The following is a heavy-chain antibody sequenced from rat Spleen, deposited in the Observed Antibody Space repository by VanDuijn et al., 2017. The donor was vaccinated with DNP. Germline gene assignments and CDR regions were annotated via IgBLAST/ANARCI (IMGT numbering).Heavy chain of an antibody. J-gene: IGHJ2*01. CDR3: ASLNSAIFDY. CDR1: GFTFTNYD. V-gene: IGHV5-22*01. Sequence: EVQLVESGGGLVQPGRSLKLSCAASGFTFTNYDMAWVRQAPKKGLEWVASISYEGSGTYYGDSVKGRFTISRDNAKSTLYLQMNSLRSEDTATYYCASLNSAIFDYWGQGVMVTVSS. CDR2: ISYEGSGT. D-gene: IGHD4-3*01.